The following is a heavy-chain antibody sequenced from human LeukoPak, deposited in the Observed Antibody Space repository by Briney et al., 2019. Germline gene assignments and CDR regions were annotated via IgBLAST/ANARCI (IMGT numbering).Heavy chain of an antibody. Sequence: GGSLRLSCAASGFTFSSYAMSWVRQAPGKGLEWVSAISGSGGSTYYADSVKGRFTISREHSKNTLYLQMNSLRAEDTAVYYCANLEGAYAFDIWGQGTMVTVSS. V-gene: IGHV3-23*01. CDR3: ANLEGAYAFDI. J-gene: IGHJ3*02. CDR2: ISGSGGST. D-gene: IGHD4/OR15-4a*01. CDR1: GFTFSSYA.